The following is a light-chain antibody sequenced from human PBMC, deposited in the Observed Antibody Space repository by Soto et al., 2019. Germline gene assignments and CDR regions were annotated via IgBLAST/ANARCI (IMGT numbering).Light chain of an antibody. CDR3: LHYNSYPYT. CDR2: KAF. V-gene: IGKV1-5*03. CDR1: QNIINW. J-gene: IGKJ2*01. Sequence: DFQMTQSPSTLSASVGDRVTITCRASQNIINWLAWYQQKPGKAPKLLIYKAFSLESGVPSRFSGSGSGTEFTLTISSLQPDDFATYYCLHYNSYPYTFGQGTKLEIK.